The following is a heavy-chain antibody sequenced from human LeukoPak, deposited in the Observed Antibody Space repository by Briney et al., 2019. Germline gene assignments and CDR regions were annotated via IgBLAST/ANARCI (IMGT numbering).Heavy chain of an antibody. D-gene: IGHD3-3*01. CDR2: VYYSRST. V-gene: IGHV4-61*01. Sequence: SETLSLTCTVSGGSVSSGSYYWGWIRQPPGKGLQRFGDVYYSRSTNHIPALMGRATISVDTSKNQFSLKLSSVTAADTAVYHCARGPPYYDFWSGYYTDYYYYMDVWGKGTTVTVSS. J-gene: IGHJ6*03. CDR3: ARGPPYYDFWSGYYTDYYYYMDV. CDR1: GGSVSSGSYY.